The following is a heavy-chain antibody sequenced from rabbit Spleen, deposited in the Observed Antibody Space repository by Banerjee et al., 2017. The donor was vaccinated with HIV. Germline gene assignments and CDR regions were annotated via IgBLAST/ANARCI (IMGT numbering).Heavy chain of an antibody. D-gene: IGHD1-1*01. CDR3: ARDLVAVIGWNFNL. CDR1: GFSFSSGYY. V-gene: IGHV1S45*01. J-gene: IGHJ4*01. CDR2: IYTGNGKT. Sequence: QEQLEESGGGLVKPGGTLTLTCTASGFSFSSGYYMGWVRQAPGKGLEWIGCIYTGNGKTYYASWAGGRFTISRTSSTTVTLRMTSLTAADRATYFCARDLVAVIGWNFNLWGQGTLVTVS.